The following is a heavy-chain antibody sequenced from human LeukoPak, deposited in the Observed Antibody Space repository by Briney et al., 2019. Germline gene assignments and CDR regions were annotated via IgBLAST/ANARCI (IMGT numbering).Heavy chain of an antibody. J-gene: IGHJ4*02. CDR2: ISGSGGST. CDR1: GFTFSSYA. Sequence: TGGSLRLSCAASGFTFSSYAMSWVRQAPGKGLEWVSAISGSGGSTYYADSVKGRFTISRDNSKNTLYLQMNSLRAEDTAVYYCVKDPGGGYDFWSGYYFDYWGQGTLVTVSS. CDR3: VKDPGGGYDFWSGYYFDY. D-gene: IGHD3-3*01. V-gene: IGHV3-23*01.